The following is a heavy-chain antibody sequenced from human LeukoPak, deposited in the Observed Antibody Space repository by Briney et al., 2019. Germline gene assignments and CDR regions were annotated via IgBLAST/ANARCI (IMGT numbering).Heavy chain of an antibody. Sequence: GASVKVSCKASGYTFTSYDINWVRQATGQGLEWMGWLNPNSGNTGYAQKFQGRVTMTRNTSISTAYMELSSLRSEDTAVYYCASASGSYFGVQAFDIWGQGTMVTVSS. J-gene: IGHJ3*02. CDR3: ASASGSYFGVQAFDI. CDR1: GYTFTSYD. V-gene: IGHV1-8*01. D-gene: IGHD1-26*01. CDR2: LNPNSGNT.